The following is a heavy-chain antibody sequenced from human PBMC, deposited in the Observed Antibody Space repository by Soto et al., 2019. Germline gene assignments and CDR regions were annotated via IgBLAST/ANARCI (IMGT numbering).Heavy chain of an antibody. Sequence: GGSLRLSCAASGFTFSSYAMSWVRQAPGKGLEWVSAISGSGGSTYYADSVKGRFTISRDNSKNTLYLQMNSLRAEDTAVYYCAKDSSPTWGWAFACDYYGMDVWGQGTTVTVSS. J-gene: IGHJ6*02. CDR2: ISGSGGST. D-gene: IGHD1-26*01. CDR1: GFTFSSYA. CDR3: AKDSSPTWGWAFACDYYGMDV. V-gene: IGHV3-23*01.